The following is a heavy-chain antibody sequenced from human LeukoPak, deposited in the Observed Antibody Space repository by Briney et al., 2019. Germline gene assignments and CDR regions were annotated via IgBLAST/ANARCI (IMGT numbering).Heavy chain of an antibody. V-gene: IGHV4-30-2*01. J-gene: IGHJ5*02. CDR1: GGSISSGGYY. CDR3: ARTTDWFDP. Sequence: SQTLSLTCTVSGGSISSGGYYWSWIRQPPGKGLEWIGYIYHSGSTYYNPSLKSRVTISVDRSKNQLSLKLSSVTAADTAVYYCARTTDWFDPWGQGTLVTVSS. CDR2: IYHSGST. D-gene: IGHD1-1*01.